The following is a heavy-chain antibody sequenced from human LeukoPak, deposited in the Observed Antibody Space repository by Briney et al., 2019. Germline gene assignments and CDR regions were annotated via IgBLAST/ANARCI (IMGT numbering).Heavy chain of an antibody. Sequence: GGSLRLSCAASGFTFSDYWIHWVRQAPGKGLVWVSRINTDGSITNYADSVKGRFSISRDNAKNTLYLQMSSLRAEDTAVYYCARSIAVAGTGFNYWGQGTLVTVSS. CDR3: ARSIAVAGTGFNY. CDR2: INTDGSIT. J-gene: IGHJ4*02. V-gene: IGHV3-74*01. D-gene: IGHD6-19*01. CDR1: GFTFSDYW.